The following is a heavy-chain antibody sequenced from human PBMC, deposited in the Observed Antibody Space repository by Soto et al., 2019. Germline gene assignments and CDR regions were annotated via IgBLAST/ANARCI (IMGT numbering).Heavy chain of an antibody. CDR1: GFTFSGSA. CDR2: IRSKANSYAT. Sequence: EVQLVESGGGLVQPGGSLKLSCAASGFTFSGSAMHWVRQASGKGLEWVGRIRSKANSYATAYAASVKGRFTISRDDSNNTAYLQMNSLKTEDTAVYYCTRVHYDILTGYVDYWGQGTLVTVSS. V-gene: IGHV3-73*01. J-gene: IGHJ4*02. D-gene: IGHD3-9*01. CDR3: TRVHYDILTGYVDY.